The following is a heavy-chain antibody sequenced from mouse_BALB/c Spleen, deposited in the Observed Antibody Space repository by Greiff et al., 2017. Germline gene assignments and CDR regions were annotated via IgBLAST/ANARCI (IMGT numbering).Heavy chain of an antibody. CDR2: ISSGSSTI. Sequence: EVKLVESGGGLVQPGGSRKLSCAASGFTFSSFGMHWVRQAPEKGLEWVAYISSGSSTIYYADTVKGRFTISRDNPKNTLFLQMTSLRSEDTAMYYCARLSGDYWGQGTSVTVSS. D-gene: IGHD1-3*01. J-gene: IGHJ4*01. CDR1: GFTFSSFG. CDR3: ARLSGDY. V-gene: IGHV5-17*02.